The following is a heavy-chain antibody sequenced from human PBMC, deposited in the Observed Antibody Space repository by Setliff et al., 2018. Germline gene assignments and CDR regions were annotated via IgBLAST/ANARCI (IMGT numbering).Heavy chain of an antibody. Sequence: HPGGSLRLSCAASGFTFSRYGMHWVRQAPGKGLEWVAFILYDGSNKDYANSVKGRFTISRDNAKNTLFLQMNSLRVEDTGVYYCAKDPGSSSGWYRPDYYFDYWGQGILVTVSS. V-gene: IGHV3-30*02. CDR1: GFTFSRYG. J-gene: IGHJ4*02. CDR2: ILYDGSNK. CDR3: AKDPGSSSGWYRPDYYFDY. D-gene: IGHD6-19*01.